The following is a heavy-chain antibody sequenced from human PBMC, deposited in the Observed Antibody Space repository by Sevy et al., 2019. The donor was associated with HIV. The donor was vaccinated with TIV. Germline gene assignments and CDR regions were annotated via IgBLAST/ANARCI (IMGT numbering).Heavy chain of an antibody. D-gene: IGHD3-22*01. CDR1: GFTFRSYA. V-gene: IGHV3-23*01. Sequence: GGSLRLACSASGFTFRSYAMNWVRRAPGKGLEWVSALTGNGGSTYYADSVKGRFTISRDNSKSTLYLQMNSLRAEDTALYYCAKDLAYESSGYHDYWGQGTLVTVSS. J-gene: IGHJ4*02. CDR2: LTGNGGST. CDR3: AKDLAYESSGYHDY.